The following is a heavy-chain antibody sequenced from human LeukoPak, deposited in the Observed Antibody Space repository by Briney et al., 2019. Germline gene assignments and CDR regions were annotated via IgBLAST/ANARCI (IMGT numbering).Heavy chain of an antibody. V-gene: IGHV4-59*01. CDR3: ARQLVASIRV. D-gene: IGHD5-24*01. J-gene: IGHJ3*01. CDR2: IYYSGST. CDR1: GGSISSYY. Sequence: SETLSLTCTVSGGSISSYYWSWIRQPPGKGLEWIGYIYYSGSTNYNPSLKSRVTISVDTSKNQFSLKLSSVTAADTAVYYCARQLVASIRVWGQGTMVTVSS.